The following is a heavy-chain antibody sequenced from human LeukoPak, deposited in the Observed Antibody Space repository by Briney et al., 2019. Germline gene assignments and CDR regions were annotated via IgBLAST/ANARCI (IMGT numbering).Heavy chain of an antibody. D-gene: IGHD3-16*02. V-gene: IGHV3-23*01. CDR3: AKVQYDYVWGSYRPPIDY. Sequence: GGSLRLSCAASGFTFSSYAMSWVRQAPGKGLGWVSAISGSGGSTYYADSVKGRFTISRDNSKNTLYLQMNSLRAEDTAVYYCAKVQYDYVWGSYRPPIDYWGQGTLVTVSS. CDR1: GFTFSSYA. CDR2: ISGSGGST. J-gene: IGHJ4*02.